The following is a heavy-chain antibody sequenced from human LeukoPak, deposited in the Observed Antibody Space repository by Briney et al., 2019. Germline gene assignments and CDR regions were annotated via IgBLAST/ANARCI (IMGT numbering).Heavy chain of an antibody. J-gene: IGHJ4*02. Sequence: SETLSPTCAVYGGSFSGYYWSWIRPPPGKGLEWIGEINHSGSTNYNPSLKSRVTISVDTSKNQFSLKLSSVTAADTAVYYCASRSPHYYFDYWGQGTLVTVSS. CDR3: ASRSPHYYFDY. CDR2: INHSGST. V-gene: IGHV4-34*01. CDR1: GGSFSGYY.